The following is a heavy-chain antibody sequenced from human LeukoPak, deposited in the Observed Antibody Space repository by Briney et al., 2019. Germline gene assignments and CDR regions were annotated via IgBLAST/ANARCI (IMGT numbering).Heavy chain of an antibody. J-gene: IGHJ6*02. CDR2: ISANSANI. Sequence: GGSLRLSCAASGFTFDDYVMHWVRQAPGRGLEWVSGISANSANIGYADSVKGRFTLSRDNAKNSLYLQMNCLRTEDTALYYCARDFCTGCNYYFYGMDVWGRGTTVTVSS. CDR3: ARDFCTGCNYYFYGMDV. V-gene: IGHV3-9*01. CDR1: GFTFDDYV. D-gene: IGHD2-2*01.